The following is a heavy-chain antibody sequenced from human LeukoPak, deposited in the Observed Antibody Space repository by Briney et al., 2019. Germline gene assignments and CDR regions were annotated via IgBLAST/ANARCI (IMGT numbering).Heavy chain of an antibody. CDR2: IKPDGGEK. CDR1: GFTFSSYW. J-gene: IGHJ4*02. D-gene: IGHD5/OR15-5a*01. Sequence: GGSLRLSCAASGFTFSSYWMSWVRQAPGKGLEWVANIKPDGGEKYYVDSVKGRFTISRDNAKNSLYLQMNNLSAEDTAVYYCAREGSGVYFYYFDYWGQGTLVTVSS. V-gene: IGHV3-7*01. CDR3: AREGSGVYFYYFDY.